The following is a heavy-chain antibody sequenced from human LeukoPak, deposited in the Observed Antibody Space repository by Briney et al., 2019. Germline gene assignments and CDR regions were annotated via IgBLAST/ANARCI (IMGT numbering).Heavy chain of an antibody. Sequence: GESLKISCKASGYIFTSYWIGWVRQMPGKGLEWMGIIYPGDSDTRYSPSFQGQVTISADKSINTAYLQWSSLKASDTAMYYCMRTPWGYYEDWGQGTLVTVSS. CDR2: IYPGDSDT. CDR1: GYIFTSYW. D-gene: IGHD3-22*01. CDR3: MRTPWGYYED. J-gene: IGHJ4*02. V-gene: IGHV5-51*01.